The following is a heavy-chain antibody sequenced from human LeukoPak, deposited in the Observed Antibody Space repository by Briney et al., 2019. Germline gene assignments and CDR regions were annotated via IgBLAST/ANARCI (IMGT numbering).Heavy chain of an antibody. CDR1: GASISSYY. CDR2: IYYSGSI. Sequence: SETLSLTCTVSGASISSYYWSWIRQPPGKGLEWIGDIYYSGSIKYNPSLKSRVTMSVDTSTNQFSLKLRSGIAADTTMYYCAGEKLGGYYNRRMDYWGQGTLVIVAS. D-gene: IGHD3-22*01. CDR3: AGEKLGGYYNRRMDY. V-gene: IGHV4-59*01. J-gene: IGHJ4*02.